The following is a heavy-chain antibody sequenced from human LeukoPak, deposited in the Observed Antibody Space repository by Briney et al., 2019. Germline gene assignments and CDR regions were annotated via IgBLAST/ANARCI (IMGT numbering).Heavy chain of an antibody. CDR2: IYSGGST. CDR1: GFTFSSYW. J-gene: IGHJ4*02. D-gene: IGHD3-9*01. Sequence: GGSLRLSCAASGFTFSSYWMSWVRQAPGKGLEWVSVIYSGGSTYYADSVKGRFTISRDNSKNTLYLQMNSLRAEDTAVYYCASSDILTGTYFDYWGQGTLVTVSS. V-gene: IGHV3-66*01. CDR3: ASSDILTGTYFDY.